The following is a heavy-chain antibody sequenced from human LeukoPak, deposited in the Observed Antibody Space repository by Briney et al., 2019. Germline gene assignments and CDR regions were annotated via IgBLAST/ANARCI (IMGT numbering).Heavy chain of an antibody. J-gene: IGHJ4*02. V-gene: IGHV1-69*04. D-gene: IGHD4-17*01. CDR1: GGTFSSYA. Sequence: ASVKVSCKASGGTFSSYAISWVRQAPGQGLEWMGRIILILGIANYAQKFQGRVTITADKSTSTAYMELSSLRSEDTAVYYCARDPHYGDYGQLASYDYWGQGTLVTVSS. CDR3: ARDPHYGDYGQLASYDY. CDR2: IILILGIA.